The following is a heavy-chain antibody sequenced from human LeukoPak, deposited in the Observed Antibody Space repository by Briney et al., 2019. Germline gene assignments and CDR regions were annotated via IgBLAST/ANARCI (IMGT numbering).Heavy chain of an antibody. J-gene: IGHJ4*02. CDR3: AKDDYKALSIDY. V-gene: IGHV3-23*01. Sequence: GGSLRLSCAASGFTFSSYAMSWARQAPGKGLEWVSAISGSGGSTYCADSVKGRFTISRDNSKNTLYLRMNSLRAEDTAVYYCAKDDYKALSIDYWGQGTLVTVSS. CDR1: GFTFSSYA. CDR2: ISGSGGST. D-gene: IGHD3-10*01.